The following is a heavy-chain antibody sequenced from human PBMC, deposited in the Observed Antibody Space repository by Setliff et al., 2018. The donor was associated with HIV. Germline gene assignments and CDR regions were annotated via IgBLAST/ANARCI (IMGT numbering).Heavy chain of an antibody. CDR3: ARRPIKGYGPFDS. J-gene: IGHJ4*02. D-gene: IGHD2-15*01. CDR2: ISIGSGAAI. V-gene: IGHV3-21*01. Sequence: GGSLRLSCAASGFTFRNYNFNWVRQAPGRGLEWVSSISIGSGAAIYYAESVQGRFTVSRDNSKNSLYLQMNSLRVEDTAVYYCARRPIKGYGPFDSWGPGTLVTVSS. CDR1: GFTFRNYN.